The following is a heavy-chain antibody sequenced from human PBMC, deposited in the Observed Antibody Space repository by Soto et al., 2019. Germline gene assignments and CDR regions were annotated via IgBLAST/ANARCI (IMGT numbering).Heavy chain of an antibody. CDR3: ARHQLRFLEWLLAEGNWFDP. CDR2: IYYSGST. Sequence: SETLSLTCTVSGGSISSSSYYWGWIRQPPGKGLEWIGSIYYSGSTYYNPSLKSRVTISVDTSKNQFSLKLSPVTAAETAVYYCARHQLRFLEWLLAEGNWFDPWGQGTLVTVSS. J-gene: IGHJ5*02. D-gene: IGHD3-3*01. V-gene: IGHV4-39*01. CDR1: GGSISSSSYY.